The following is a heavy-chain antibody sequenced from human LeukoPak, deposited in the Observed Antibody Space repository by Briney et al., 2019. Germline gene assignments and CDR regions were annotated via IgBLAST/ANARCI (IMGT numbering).Heavy chain of an antibody. CDR1: GFTFSSYA. CDR2: ISSGDRT. CDR3: AKDATASPYFHWCDS. J-gene: IGHJ1*01. D-gene: IGHD3-9*01. Sequence: PGGSLRLSCAASGFTFSSYAMNWVRQAPGKGLEWVAGISSGDRTFHEESVKGRFTISRDKSKDTLYLQMNSQRAEDTAVYYCAKDATASPYFHWCDSWRRGTQVSVSS. V-gene: IGHV3-23*01.